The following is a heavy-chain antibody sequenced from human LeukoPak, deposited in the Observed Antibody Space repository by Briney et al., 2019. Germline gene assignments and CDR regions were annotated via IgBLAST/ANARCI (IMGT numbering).Heavy chain of an antibody. J-gene: IGHJ4*02. D-gene: IGHD5-18*01. CDR1: GFTFSRIA. V-gene: IGHV3-23*01. Sequence: PGGSLRLSCAASGFTFSRIAMTWVRQAPGKGLEWVSTIRSNGDTAYNADSVKGRFTISRDNSKNKLYLQMNNLRAEDTAVYYCARDLGYTYGPLDYWGQGTLVTVSS. CDR2: IRSNGDTA. CDR3: ARDLGYTYGPLDY.